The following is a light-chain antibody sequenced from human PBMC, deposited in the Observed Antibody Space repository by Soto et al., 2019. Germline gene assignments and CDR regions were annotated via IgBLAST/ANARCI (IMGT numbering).Light chain of an antibody. J-gene: IGKJ5*01. CDR2: DAS. Sequence: EIVLTQSPATLSLSPGERATLSCRASQSVSSYLAWYQQKPGQPPRLLIYDASNRATGIPARFSGSGSGTDFTLTISSLEPGDFAVYYCQQRSNWPRTFGQGTRLEI. CDR1: QSVSSY. V-gene: IGKV3-11*01. CDR3: QQRSNWPRT.